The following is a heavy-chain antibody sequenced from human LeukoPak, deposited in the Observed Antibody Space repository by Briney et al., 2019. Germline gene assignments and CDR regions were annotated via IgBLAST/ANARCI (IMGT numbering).Heavy chain of an antibody. J-gene: IGHJ4*02. CDR2: IKEDGSEK. CDR3: ARRNGIATVGTFDY. D-gene: IGHD6-13*01. V-gene: IGHV3-7*01. Sequence: GGSLRLSCAASGFPFSSSWMSWVRQVPGKGPAWVANIKEDGSEKYYGDSVRGRFTVSRDNAKNLLYLQMNSLRAEDTAVYYCARRNGIATVGTFDYWGQGTLVAVSS. CDR1: GFPFSSSW.